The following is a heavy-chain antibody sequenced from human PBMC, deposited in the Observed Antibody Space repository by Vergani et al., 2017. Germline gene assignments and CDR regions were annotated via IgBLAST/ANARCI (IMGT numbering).Heavy chain of an antibody. V-gene: IGHV1-3*01. Sequence: QVQLVQSGAEVKKPGASVKVSCKASGYTFTSYAMHWVRQAPGQRLEWMGWINAGNGNTKYSQKFQGRVTITRDTSASTAYMELSSLRSEDTAVYYCARDPAPGYGPDYWGQGTLVTVSS. CDR1: GYTFTSYA. D-gene: IGHD5-18*01. CDR3: ARDPAPGYGPDY. CDR2: INAGNGNT. J-gene: IGHJ4*02.